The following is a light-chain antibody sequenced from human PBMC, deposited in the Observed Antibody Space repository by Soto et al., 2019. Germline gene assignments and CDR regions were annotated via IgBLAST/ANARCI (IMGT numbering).Light chain of an antibody. CDR2: GAS. CDR3: EQSGSSQT. J-gene: IGKJ1*01. CDR1: QRVSSSY. Sequence: EIVLTQSPGTLSLSPEERATLSCRARQRVSSSYLAWSQQKPGQAPRLLIYGASSRATGIPYRFSGSGSGTDFTLTISRLEPEDFAVYYCEQSGSSQTFGQGTKVEIK. V-gene: IGKV3-20*01.